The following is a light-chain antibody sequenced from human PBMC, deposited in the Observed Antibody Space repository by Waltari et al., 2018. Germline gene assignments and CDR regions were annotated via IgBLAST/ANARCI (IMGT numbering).Light chain of an antibody. J-gene: IGKJ1*01. Sequence: EVVLTQSPGTLSLSPGESANLPCSASQSVNKYLAGYQQRPGQAPRLLTYAASTRATRVPDMFSGSGFGTDFSLTISRLEPEDCAVYFCQNHERLPATCGQGTKVEIK. CDR1: QSVNKY. CDR2: AAS. CDR3: QNHERLPAT. V-gene: IGKV3-20*01.